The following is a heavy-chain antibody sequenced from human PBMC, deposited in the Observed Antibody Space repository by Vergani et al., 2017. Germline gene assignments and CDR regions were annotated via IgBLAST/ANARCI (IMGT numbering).Heavy chain of an antibody. D-gene: IGHD6-19*01. CDR3: ARDGGQWLVPDYFDD. CDR1: GYTFTSYY. CDR2: INPSGGST. J-gene: IGHJ4*02. Sequence: QVQLVQSGAEVKKPGASVKVSCKASGYTFTSYYMHWVRQAPGQGLEWMGIINPSGGSTSYAQKFQGRVTMTRDTSTSTVYMELSSLRSEDTAVYYCARDGGQWLVPDYFDDWGQGTLVTVSS. V-gene: IGHV1-46*03.